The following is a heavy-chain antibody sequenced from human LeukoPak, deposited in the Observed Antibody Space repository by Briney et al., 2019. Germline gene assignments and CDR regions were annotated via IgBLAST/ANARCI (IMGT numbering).Heavy chain of an antibody. CDR1: GGSFSSYY. CDR3: ARTVLASLDAFDI. V-gene: IGHV4-4*07. J-gene: IGHJ3*02. Sequence: PSETLSLTCTVSGGSFSSYYWSWSRQPAGKGLEWIGRIYTSGSTNYNPSLKSRVTISVDKSKNQFSLKLSSVTAADTAVYYCARTVLASLDAFDIWGQGTMVTVSS. D-gene: IGHD3-3*02. CDR2: IYTSGST.